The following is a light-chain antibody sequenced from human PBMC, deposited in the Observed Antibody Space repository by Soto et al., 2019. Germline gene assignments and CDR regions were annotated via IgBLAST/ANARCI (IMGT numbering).Light chain of an antibody. CDR2: GAS. CDR3: QQYNNWPLT. V-gene: IGKV3D-15*01. J-gene: IGKJ4*01. Sequence: EIVMTQSPATLSVSPGERATLSCRASQSVSSNLAWYQQKPGQAPRLLIYGASTRATGIPARVSGSGSGTEVTLTISSLQYEDFAVYYCQQYNNWPLTFGGGTKVEIK. CDR1: QSVSSN.